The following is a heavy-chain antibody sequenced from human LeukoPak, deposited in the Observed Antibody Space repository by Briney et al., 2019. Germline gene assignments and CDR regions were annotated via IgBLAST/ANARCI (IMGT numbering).Heavy chain of an antibody. D-gene: IGHD2-15*01. CDR3: ARAGGYCGRISCPYYFDY. J-gene: IGHJ4*02. CDR1: GYTFTSYD. V-gene: IGHV1-8*02. CDR2: MNPNSGNT. Sequence: ASVKVSCKASGYTFTSYDINWVRQATGQGLEWMGWMNPNSGNTGYAQKFQGRVTMTRDTSISTAYMELSSLRSEDTAVYYCARAGGYCGRISCPYYFDYWGQGSLVAVSS.